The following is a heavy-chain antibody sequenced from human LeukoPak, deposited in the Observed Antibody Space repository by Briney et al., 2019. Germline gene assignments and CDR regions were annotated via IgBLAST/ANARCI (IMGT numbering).Heavy chain of an antibody. V-gene: IGHV1-46*01. J-gene: IGHJ6*03. CDR3: ARAVLPYDILTGYSYYYYYMDV. D-gene: IGHD3-9*01. CDR1: GYTFTSYY. Sequence: ASVKVSCKASGYTFTSYYMHWVRQAPGQGLEWMGIINPSGGSTSYAQKFQGRVTMTTDTSTSTAYMELRSLRSDDTAVYYCARAVLPYDILTGYSYYYYYMDVWGKGTTVTISS. CDR2: INPSGGST.